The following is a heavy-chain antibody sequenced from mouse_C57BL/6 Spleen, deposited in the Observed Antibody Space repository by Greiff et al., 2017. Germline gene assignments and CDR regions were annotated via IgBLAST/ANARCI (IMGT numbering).Heavy chain of an antibody. V-gene: IGHV1-15*01. CDR2: IDPETGGT. CDR3: TSYGDPAWLAY. J-gene: IGHJ3*01. Sequence: VQLQQSGAELVRPGASVTLSCKASGYTFTDYEMHWVKQTPVHGLEWIGAIDPETGGTAYNKKFKGKAILTADKSSSTAYMELRSLTSEDSAVYYCTSYGDPAWLAYWGQGTLVTVSA. D-gene: IGHD2-13*01. CDR1: GYTFTDYE.